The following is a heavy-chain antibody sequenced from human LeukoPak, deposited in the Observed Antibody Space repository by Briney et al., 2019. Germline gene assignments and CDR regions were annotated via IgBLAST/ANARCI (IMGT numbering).Heavy chain of an antibody. CDR2: TYYRSKWYN. D-gene: IGHD6-13*01. V-gene: IGHV6-1*01. Sequence: SQTLSLTCAISGDSVSSNSAAWNWIRQSPSRGLEWLGRTYYRSKWYNDYAVSVKSRITINPDTSKNQFSLQLNSVTPEDTAVYYCARGTQLRSSWHGMVFDYWGQGTLVTVSS. CDR1: GDSVSSNSAA. CDR3: ARGTQLRSSWHGMVFDY. J-gene: IGHJ4*02.